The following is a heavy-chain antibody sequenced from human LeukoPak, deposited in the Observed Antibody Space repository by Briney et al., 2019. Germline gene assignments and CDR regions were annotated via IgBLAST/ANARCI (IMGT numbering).Heavy chain of an antibody. CDR2: ISNSGGST. Sequence: AGGSLRLSCAAFGFTFNTYTMYWVRQAPGKGLEWVSGISNSGGSTYYADSVKGRFTISRDNSKNTLYLQMNSLRAEDTALYYCAKGLERESRLDSWGQGTLVTVSS. V-gene: IGHV3-23*01. CDR1: GFTFNTYT. D-gene: IGHD1-1*01. J-gene: IGHJ4*02. CDR3: AKGLERESRLDS.